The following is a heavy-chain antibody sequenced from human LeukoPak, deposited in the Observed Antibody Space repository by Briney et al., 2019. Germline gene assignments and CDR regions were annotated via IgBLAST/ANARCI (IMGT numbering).Heavy chain of an antibody. V-gene: IGHV3-23*01. CDR3: AIDCSSTSCYQPFDY. Sequence: AGGSLRLSCAASGFRFSSYAMSWVRQAPGKGLEWVSAISSSGSNTNYANSVKGRFIISRDNSKNTLYLQMNSLRAEDTAVYYCAIDCSSTSCYQPFDYWGQGTLVTVSS. D-gene: IGHD2-2*01. J-gene: IGHJ4*02. CDR2: ISSSGSNT. CDR1: GFRFSSYA.